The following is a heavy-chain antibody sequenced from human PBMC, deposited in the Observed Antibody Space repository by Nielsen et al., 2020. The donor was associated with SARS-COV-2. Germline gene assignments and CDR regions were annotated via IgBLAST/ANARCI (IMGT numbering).Heavy chain of an antibody. V-gene: IGHV1-18*04. Sequence: ASVQVSCKASGYTFTTYGIGWLRQASVQGLEWMGWIRRNNGKTQSAQKFQGRVTMTTDTSTTTAYMELRSLRSDDTAVYYCARAVGDDYVWGSYHPPRVDRWGQGTLVNVSS. CDR2: IRRNNGKT. J-gene: IGHJ5*02. CDR1: GYTFTTYG. CDR3: ARAVGDDYVWGSYHPPRVDR. D-gene: IGHD3-16*02.